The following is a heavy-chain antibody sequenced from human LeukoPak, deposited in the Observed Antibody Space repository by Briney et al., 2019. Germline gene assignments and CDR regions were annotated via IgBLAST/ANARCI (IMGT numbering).Heavy chain of an antibody. D-gene: IGHD6-19*01. CDR3: ARAFGYSSGRYGMDV. Sequence: GGSLRLSCATSGFTFTNYGINWVRQAPGKGLEWVAYISSSAILYADSVKGRFTISRDTARNSLYLEMNSLRVEDTAVYYCARAFGYSSGRYGMDVWGQGTTVTVSS. V-gene: IGHV3-48*01. CDR2: ISSSAI. CDR1: GFTFTNYG. J-gene: IGHJ6*02.